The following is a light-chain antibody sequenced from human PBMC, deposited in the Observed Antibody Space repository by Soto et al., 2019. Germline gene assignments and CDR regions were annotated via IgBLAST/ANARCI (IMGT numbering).Light chain of an antibody. CDR3: SSYAGSNNYVV. CDR1: SSDVGAYNY. CDR2: EVS. Sequence: QSALTQAPSASGSPGQSVTISCTGTSSDVGAYNYVSWYQQHPGKAPKLMIYEVSKRPSGVPDRFSGSKSGNTASLTVSGLQAEDEADYYCSSYAGSNNYVVFGGGTKVTVL. V-gene: IGLV2-8*01. J-gene: IGLJ2*01.